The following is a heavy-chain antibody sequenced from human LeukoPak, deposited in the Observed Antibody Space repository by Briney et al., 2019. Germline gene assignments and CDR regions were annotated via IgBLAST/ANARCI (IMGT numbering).Heavy chain of an antibody. Sequence: SQTLSLTCTVYGGSFSGYYWSWIRQPPGKGLEWIGEINHSGSTNYNPSLKSRVTISVDTSKNQFSLKLTSVTAADTAVYYCARGLGIFGVSWFDPWGQGTLVTVSS. CDR1: GGSFSGYY. V-gene: IGHV4-34*01. J-gene: IGHJ5*02. CDR3: ARGLGIFGVSWFDP. CDR2: INHSGST. D-gene: IGHD3-3*01.